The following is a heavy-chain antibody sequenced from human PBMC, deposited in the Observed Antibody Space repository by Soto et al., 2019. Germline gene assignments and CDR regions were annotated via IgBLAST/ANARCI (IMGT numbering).Heavy chain of an antibody. CDR2: IYPGDSDT. CDR1: GYSFTSYW. D-gene: IGHD1-26*01. V-gene: IGHV5-51*01. Sequence: PGESLKISCKGSGYSFTSYWIGWVRQMPGKGLEWMGTIYPGDSDTRYSPSFQGQVTISADKSISTAYLQWSSLKASDTAMYYCARPLTLMNRYSGSYYKDYYYGMDVWGQGTTVTVSS. J-gene: IGHJ6*02. CDR3: ARPLTLMNRYSGSYYKDYYYGMDV.